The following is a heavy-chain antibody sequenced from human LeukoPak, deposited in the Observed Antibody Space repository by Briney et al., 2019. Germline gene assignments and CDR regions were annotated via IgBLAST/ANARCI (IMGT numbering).Heavy chain of an antibody. Sequence: PGGSLRLSCAASGFTFSDYWMHWVRQAPGKGLEWVASIKGDGSVKYYVDSVKGRFTISRDNTKNSLYLQMDSLRAEDTAVYYCARDSTYGDPGIFDYWGQGTLVTVSS. V-gene: IGHV3-7*01. J-gene: IGHJ4*02. CDR2: IKGDGSVK. D-gene: IGHD4-17*01. CDR1: GFTFSDYW. CDR3: ARDSTYGDPGIFDY.